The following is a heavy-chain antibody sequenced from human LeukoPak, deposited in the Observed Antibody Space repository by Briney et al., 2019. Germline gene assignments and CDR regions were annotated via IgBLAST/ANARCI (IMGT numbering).Heavy chain of an antibody. CDR1: GASITSYY. V-gene: IGHV4-59*01. Sequence: SETLSLTCAVSGASITSYYWTWIRQPPGKGLEWIGYIYYSGSTNYNPSLKSRVTISVDTSKNQFSLKLSSVTAADTAVYYCARDSSSWYLGGGDAFDIWGQGTMVTVSS. CDR2: IYYSGST. CDR3: ARDSSSWYLGGGDAFDI. J-gene: IGHJ3*02. D-gene: IGHD6-13*01.